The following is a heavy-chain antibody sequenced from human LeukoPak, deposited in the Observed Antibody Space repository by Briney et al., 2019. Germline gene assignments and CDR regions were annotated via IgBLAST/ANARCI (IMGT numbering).Heavy chain of an antibody. D-gene: IGHD3-22*01. CDR1: GFTFSSYW. CDR3: ARDLERATRDSSGFNWFDP. Sequence: GGSLRLSCAASGFTFSSYWMSWVRQAPGKGLEWVANIKQDGSEKYYVDSVKGRFTISRDNAKNSLYLQMNSLRAEDTAVYYCARDLERATRDSSGFNWFDPWGQGTLVTVSS. CDR2: IKQDGSEK. J-gene: IGHJ5*02. V-gene: IGHV3-7*01.